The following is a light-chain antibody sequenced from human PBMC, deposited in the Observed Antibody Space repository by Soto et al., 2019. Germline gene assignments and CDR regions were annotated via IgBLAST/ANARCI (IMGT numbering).Light chain of an antibody. CDR3: QQYDDLLLS. CDR1: QDISNY. J-gene: IGKJ4*01. V-gene: IGKV1-33*01. Sequence: DLQMTQSPSSLSASVGDRVTITCQASQDISNYLNWYQQKPGKAPKLLIYDASNLETGVPSRFGGSVSGTDFTFTISSLQPEDIATYYCQQYDDLLLSFGGGTKVEIK. CDR2: DAS.